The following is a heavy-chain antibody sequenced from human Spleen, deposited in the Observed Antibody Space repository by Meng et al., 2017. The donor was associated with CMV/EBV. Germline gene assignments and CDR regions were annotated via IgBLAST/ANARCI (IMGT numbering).Heavy chain of an antibody. D-gene: IGHD2-2*02. CDR3: AREGRQYCTTTTCYTGGPFDP. J-gene: IGHJ5*02. Sequence: WVRQAPGQGLEWMGIIIPLFGTTTYAQKFQSKVTITTDDSTRTAFMELSDLKSDDTAVYFCAREGRQYCTTTTCYTGGPFDPWGQGTLVTVSS. CDR2: IIPLFGTT. V-gene: IGHV1-69*05.